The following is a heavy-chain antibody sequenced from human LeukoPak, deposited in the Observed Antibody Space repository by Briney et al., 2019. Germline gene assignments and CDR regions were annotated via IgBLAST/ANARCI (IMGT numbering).Heavy chain of an antibody. D-gene: IGHD2-15*01. CDR3: AKTQGYYDA. V-gene: IGHV3-33*06. CDR2: IWYDGSNK. Sequence: GGSLRPSCAASGFTFSSYGMHWVRQAPGKGLEWVAVIWYDGSNKYYADSVKGRFTISRDNSKNTLYLQMNSLRAEDTAVYYCAKTQGYYDAWGQGALVTVSS. J-gene: IGHJ5*02. CDR1: GFTFSSYG.